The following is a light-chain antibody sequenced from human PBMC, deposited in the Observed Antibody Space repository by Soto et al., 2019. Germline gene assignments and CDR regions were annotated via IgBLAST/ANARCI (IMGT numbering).Light chain of an antibody. CDR2: DAS. CDR1: QSVSSY. V-gene: IGKV3-11*01. J-gene: IGKJ4*01. CDR3: QQLGT. Sequence: EIVLTQSPATLSLSPGERATLSCRASQSVSSYLAWYQQKPGQAPRLLIYDASNRATGIPARFSGSASGTDFTLTLSSIEPEDFAVYYCQQLGTFGGGTKVDIK.